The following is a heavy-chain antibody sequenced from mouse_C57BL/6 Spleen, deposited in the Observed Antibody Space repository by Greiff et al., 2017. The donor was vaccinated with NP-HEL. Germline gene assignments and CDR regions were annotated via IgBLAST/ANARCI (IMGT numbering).Heavy chain of an antibody. V-gene: IGHV1-82*01. CDR3: ARYDDGYLDY. Sequence: QVQLKQSGPELVKPGASVKISCKASGYAFSSSWMNWVKQRPGKGLEWIGRIYPGDGDTNYNGKFKGKATLTADKSSSTAYMQLSSLTSEDSAVYFCARYDDGYLDYWGQGTSVTVSS. CDR1: GYAFSSSW. D-gene: IGHD2-3*01. CDR2: IYPGDGDT. J-gene: IGHJ4*01.